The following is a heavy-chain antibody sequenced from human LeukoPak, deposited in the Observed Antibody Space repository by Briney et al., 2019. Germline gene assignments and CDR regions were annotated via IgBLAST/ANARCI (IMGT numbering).Heavy chain of an antibody. Sequence: GGSLRLSCAASGFTFSSYAMSWVRQAPGKGLEWVSAISGSGGSTYYADSVKGRFTISRDNSKNTLYLQMNSLRAEDTAVYYCAKPDLWSGYNYLDYWGQGTLVTVSS. V-gene: IGHV3-23*01. CDR3: AKPDLWSGYNYLDY. J-gene: IGHJ4*02. CDR1: GFTFSSYA. D-gene: IGHD3-3*01. CDR2: ISGSGGST.